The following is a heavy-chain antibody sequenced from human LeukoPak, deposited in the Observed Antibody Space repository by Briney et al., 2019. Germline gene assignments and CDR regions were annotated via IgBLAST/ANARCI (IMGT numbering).Heavy chain of an antibody. Sequence: GGSLRLSCAAAGFTFSNYAMHWVRQAPGKGLEWVAVISYDGTNEYYADSVKGRFTLSRDNSKNTLYLQMDSLRVEDTAVYYCARNRGATGYYWVDYWGQGTLVSVSS. CDR1: GFTFSNYA. V-gene: IGHV3-30-3*01. D-gene: IGHD3-22*01. CDR3: ARNRGATGYYWVDY. J-gene: IGHJ4*02. CDR2: ISYDGTNE.